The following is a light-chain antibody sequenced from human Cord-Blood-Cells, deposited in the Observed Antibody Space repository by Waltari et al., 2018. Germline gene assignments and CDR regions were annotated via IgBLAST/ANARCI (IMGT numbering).Light chain of an antibody. Sequence: DIQMTQTPSTLSASVGNRVPITCRASQSISSWLAWYQQKPGKAPKLLIYGASSLESGVPSRFSGSGSGTEFTLTISSLQPDDFATYYCQQYNSYSYTFGQGTKLEIK. J-gene: IGKJ2*01. CDR3: QQYNSYSYT. V-gene: IGKV1-5*01. CDR2: GAS. CDR1: QSISSW.